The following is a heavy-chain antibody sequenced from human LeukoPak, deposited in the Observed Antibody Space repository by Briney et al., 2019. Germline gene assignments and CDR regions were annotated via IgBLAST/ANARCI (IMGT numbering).Heavy chain of an antibody. CDR1: GGSFSGYS. V-gene: IGHV4-59*10. D-gene: IGHD2-15*01. J-gene: IGHJ4*02. CDR3: ARQLQVCSGGSCYSGKGIDY. Sequence: SETLSLTCAVYGGSFSGYSWSWIRQPAGKGLEWIGRIYTSGSTNYNPSLKSRVTISVDTSKNQFSLKLSSVTAADTAVYYCARQLQVCSGGSCYSGKGIDYWGQGTLVTVSS. CDR2: IYTSGST.